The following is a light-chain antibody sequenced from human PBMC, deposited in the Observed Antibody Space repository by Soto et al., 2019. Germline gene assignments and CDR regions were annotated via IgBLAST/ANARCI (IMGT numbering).Light chain of an antibody. Sequence: DIQMTQSPSTLSASVGDRVTITCRASQSISSWLAWYQQKPGKAPKLLIYDASSLESGVPSRFSGSGSGTEFTLNISSLQPDDFATYYCQQYNSYLCTFGQGTKLEIK. CDR3: QQYNSYLCT. V-gene: IGKV1-5*01. CDR2: DAS. CDR1: QSISSW. J-gene: IGKJ2*02.